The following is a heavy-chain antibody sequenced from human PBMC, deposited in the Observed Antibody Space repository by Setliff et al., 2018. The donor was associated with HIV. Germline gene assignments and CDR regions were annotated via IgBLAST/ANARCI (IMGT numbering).Heavy chain of an antibody. CDR3: ARGYPHYCSGGICVPRFYYFDY. D-gene: IGHD2-15*01. J-gene: IGHJ4*02. CDR2: ISSTSSTI. Sequence: GGSLRLSCAASGFTFSSYSMNWVRQAPGKGLEWVSYISSTSSTIYYADSVKGRFTISRDNAKKSLYLQMNSLRAEDTAVYYCARGYPHYCSGGICVPRFYYFDYWGQGTLVTVSS. CDR1: GFTFSSYS. V-gene: IGHV3-48*04.